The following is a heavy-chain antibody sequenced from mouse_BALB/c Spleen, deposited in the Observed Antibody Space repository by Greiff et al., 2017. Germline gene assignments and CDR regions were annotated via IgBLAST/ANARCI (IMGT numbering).Heavy chain of an antibody. CDR2: IYPGNSDT. CDR1: GYTFTSYW. V-gene: IGHV1-5*01. J-gene: IGHJ3*01. CDR3: TRGGYYDYDWFAY. D-gene: IGHD2-4*01. Sequence: VHVKQSGTVLARPGASVKMSCKASGYTFTSYWMHWVKQRPGQGLEWIGAIYPGNSDTSYNQKFKGKAKLTAVTSTSTAYMELSSLTNEDSAVYYCTRGGYYDYDWFAYWGQGTLVTVSA.